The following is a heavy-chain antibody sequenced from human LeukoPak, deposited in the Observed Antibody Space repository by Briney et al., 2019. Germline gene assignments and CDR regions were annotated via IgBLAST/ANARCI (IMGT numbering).Heavy chain of an antibody. D-gene: IGHD2-15*01. CDR3: TRDSYCSGGRCYSRVGY. Sequence: EASVKVSCKASGYTFTNYPMNWVRQAPGQGLEWMGWIDTNTGNPTYAQGFTGRFVFSLGTPVTTTYLQISSLKAEDTAVYYCTRDSYCSGGRCYSRVGYWGQGTLVTVSS. CDR1: GYTFTNYP. J-gene: IGHJ4*02. CDR2: IDTNTGNP. V-gene: IGHV7-4-1*02.